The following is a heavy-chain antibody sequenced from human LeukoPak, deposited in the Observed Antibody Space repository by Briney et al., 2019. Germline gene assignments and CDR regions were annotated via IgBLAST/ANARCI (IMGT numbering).Heavy chain of an antibody. D-gene: IGHD6-6*01. Sequence: SETLSLTCAVFGGSFSGYYWNWIRQPPGKRLEWIGQINPSRNTNYNPSLKSRVTISVDTSKKQFSLKLSSVTAADTAVYYCARAILGSSSFYYYYYMDVWGKGTTVTVSS. J-gene: IGHJ6*03. CDR3: ARAILGSSSFYYYYYMDV. CDR2: INPSRNT. V-gene: IGHV4-34*01. CDR1: GGSFSGYY.